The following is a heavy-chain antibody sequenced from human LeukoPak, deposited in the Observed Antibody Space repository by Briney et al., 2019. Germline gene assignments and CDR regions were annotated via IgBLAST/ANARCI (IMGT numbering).Heavy chain of an antibody. CDR3: ARDQDFGLLWFGESYGMDV. CDR1: GYTFTSYA. Sequence: ASVKVSFRASGYTFTSYAMHWVRQAPGQRLEWMGWINAGNGNTKYSQKFQGRVTITRDTSASTAYMELSSLRSEDTAVYYCARDQDFGLLWFGESYGMDVWGQGTTVTVSS. J-gene: IGHJ6*02. CDR2: INAGNGNT. D-gene: IGHD3-10*01. V-gene: IGHV1-3*01.